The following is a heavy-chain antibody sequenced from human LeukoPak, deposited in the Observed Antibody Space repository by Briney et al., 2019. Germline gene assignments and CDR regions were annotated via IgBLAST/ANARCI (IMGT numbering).Heavy chain of an antibody. Sequence: ASVKVSCKASGGTFSSYAISWVRQAPGQGLEWMGGIIPIFGTANYAQKFQGRVTITADESTSTAYMELSSLRSEDTAVYYCARDFYGSGSYYKPFDYWGQGTLVTVSS. J-gene: IGHJ4*02. CDR3: ARDFYGSGSYYKPFDY. V-gene: IGHV1-69*13. CDR2: IIPIFGTA. D-gene: IGHD3-10*01. CDR1: GGTFSSYA.